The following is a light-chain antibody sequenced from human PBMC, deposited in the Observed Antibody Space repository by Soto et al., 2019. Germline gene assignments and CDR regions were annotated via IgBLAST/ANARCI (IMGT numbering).Light chain of an antibody. CDR3: SSYASSRSYV. CDR2: EVS. V-gene: IGLV2-14*03. Sequence: HSFRTQPVSGSSAHVQAGSISSPGTSSDIGSYKHVSWYQQYPGKAPKLMIYEVSDRPSGVSNRFSGSKSGNTASLTISGLQAEDEADYYCSSYASSRSYVFGTGTKVTVL. CDR1: SSDIGSYKH. J-gene: IGLJ1*01.